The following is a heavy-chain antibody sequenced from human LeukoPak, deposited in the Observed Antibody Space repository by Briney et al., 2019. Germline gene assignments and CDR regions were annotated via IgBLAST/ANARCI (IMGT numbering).Heavy chain of an antibody. CDR3: AREEGVYNWFDP. J-gene: IGHJ5*02. V-gene: IGHV1-18*01. CDR1: GYTFTSYG. Sequence: ASLNVSCKASGYTFTSYGIKWVRQAPGQGLEWIGWISADNGNTIYAQKLQGRVTMTTDTSTSTAYVELRSLRSDDTAVYYCAREEGVYNWFDPWGQGTLVTVSS. D-gene: IGHD2-8*01. CDR2: ISADNGNT.